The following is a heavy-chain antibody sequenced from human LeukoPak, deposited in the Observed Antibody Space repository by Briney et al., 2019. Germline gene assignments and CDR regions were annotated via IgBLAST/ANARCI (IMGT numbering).Heavy chain of an antibody. CDR1: GGSFSGYY. D-gene: IGHD6-25*01. J-gene: IGHJ5*02. CDR3: ASLGSGETWFDP. V-gene: IGHV4-34*01. Sequence: PSETLSLTCAVYGGSFSGYYWSWIRQPPGKGLEWIGEINHSGSTNYNPSLKSRVTISVDTSKNQFSLKLSSVTAADTAVYYCASLGSGETWFDPGGQEPWSPSPQ. CDR2: INHSGST.